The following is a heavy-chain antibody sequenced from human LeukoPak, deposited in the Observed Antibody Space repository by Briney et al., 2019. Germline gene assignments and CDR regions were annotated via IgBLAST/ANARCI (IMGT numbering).Heavy chain of an antibody. Sequence: SETLSLTCTVSGGSISSSSYYWGWIRQPPGKGLEWIGSIYYSGSTYYNPSLKSRVTISVDTSKNQFSLKLSSVTAADTAVYYCASFAGPSPLYYGGNPRIQTRYYMDVWGKGTTVTVSS. CDR2: IYYSGST. J-gene: IGHJ6*03. CDR3: ASFAGPSPLYYGGNPRIQTRYYMDV. V-gene: IGHV4-39*01. D-gene: IGHD4-23*01. CDR1: GGSISSSSYY.